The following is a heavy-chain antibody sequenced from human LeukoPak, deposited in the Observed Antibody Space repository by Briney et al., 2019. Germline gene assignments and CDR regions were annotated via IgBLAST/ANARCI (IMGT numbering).Heavy chain of an antibody. CDR2: ISSSGSTI. V-gene: IGHV3-48*03. J-gene: IGHJ6*02. Sequence: GGSLRLSCAASGFTFSSYEMNWVRQAPGKGLEWVSYISSSGSTIYYADSVKGRFTISRDNAKTSLYLQMNSLRAEDTAVYYCAREFYGMDVWGQGTTVTVSS. CDR1: GFTFSSYE. CDR3: AREFYGMDV.